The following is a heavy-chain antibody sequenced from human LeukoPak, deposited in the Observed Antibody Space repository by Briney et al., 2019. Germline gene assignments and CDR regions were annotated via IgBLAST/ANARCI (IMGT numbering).Heavy chain of an antibody. CDR2: ISSSGSTI. Sequence: GGSLRLSCAASGFTFSDYYMSWIRQAPGKGLEWVSYISSSGSTIYYADSVKGRFTISRDNAKNSLYLQMNSLRAEDTAVYYCARSTGYCSSTSCYGIFDYRGQGTLVTVSS. V-gene: IGHV3-11*04. J-gene: IGHJ4*02. CDR1: GFTFSDYY. D-gene: IGHD2-2*01. CDR3: ARSTGYCSSTSCYGIFDY.